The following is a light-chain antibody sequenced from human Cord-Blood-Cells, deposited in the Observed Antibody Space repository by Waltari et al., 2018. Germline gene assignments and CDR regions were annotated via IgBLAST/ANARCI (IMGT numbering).Light chain of an antibody. CDR3: QQRSNWPPFT. CDR2: DAS. CDR1: QSFSSY. Sequence: EIVLTQSPATLSLSPGERATLSCRASQSFSSYLAWYQQKPGQAPRLLIYDASNRATGIPARFSGSGSWTDFTLTISSLDPEDFAFYYCQQRSNWPPFTFGPGTKVDIK. V-gene: IGKV3-11*01. J-gene: IGKJ3*01.